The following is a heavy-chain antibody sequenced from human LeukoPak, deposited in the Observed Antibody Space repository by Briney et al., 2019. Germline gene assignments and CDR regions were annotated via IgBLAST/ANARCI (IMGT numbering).Heavy chain of an antibody. V-gene: IGHV4-30-2*03. CDR2: TYYSGST. Sequence: SETLSLTCAVSGGSISSGGYSWSWIRQPPGKGLEWIGSTYYSGSTYYNPSLKSRVTISVDTSKNQFSLKLSSVTAADTAVYYCASNTDYYYYYMDVWGKGTTVTISS. CDR1: GGSISSGGYS. CDR3: ASNTDYYYYYMDV. D-gene: IGHD5-18*01. J-gene: IGHJ6*03.